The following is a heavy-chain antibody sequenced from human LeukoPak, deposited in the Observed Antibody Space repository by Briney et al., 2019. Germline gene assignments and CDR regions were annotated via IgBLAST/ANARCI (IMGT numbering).Heavy chain of an antibody. D-gene: IGHD3-3*01. CDR3: ASLWSGYSSYYYYGMDV. J-gene: IGHJ6*02. CDR2: INHSGST. V-gene: IGHV4-34*01. Sequence: SETLSLTCAVYGGSFSGYYWSWIRQPPGKRLEWIGEINHSGSTNYNPSLKSRVTISVDTSKNQFSLKLSSVTAADTAVYYCASLWSGYSSYYYYGMDVWGQGTTVTVS. CDR1: GGSFSGYY.